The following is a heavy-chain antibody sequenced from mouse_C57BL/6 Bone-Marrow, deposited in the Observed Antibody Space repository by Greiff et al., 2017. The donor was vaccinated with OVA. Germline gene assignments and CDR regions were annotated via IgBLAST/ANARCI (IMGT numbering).Heavy chain of an antibody. V-gene: IGHV1-64*01. CDR2: IHPNSGST. CDR3: ARCFFDYAMDY. J-gene: IGHJ4*01. CDR1: GYTFTSYW. Sequence: QVQLQQPGAELVKPGASVKLSCKASGYTFTSYWMHWVKQRPGQGLEWIGMIHPNSGSTNYNEKFKSKATLTVDKSSSTAYMQLSSLTSEDSAVYYCARCFFDYAMDYWGQGTSVTVSS.